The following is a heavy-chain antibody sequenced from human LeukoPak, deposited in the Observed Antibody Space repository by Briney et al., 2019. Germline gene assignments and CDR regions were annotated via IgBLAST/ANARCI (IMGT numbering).Heavy chain of an antibody. CDR2: IYYSGTT. CDR1: GGSITSSSDY. V-gene: IGHV4-39*07. D-gene: IGHD3-22*01. CDR3: AREYYDSSGYYFEGGGYFDY. Sequence: SSETLSLTCSVSGGSITSSSDYWGWIRQPPGKGLEWIANIYYSGTTYYNPSLKSRVTISVDTSKNQFSLKLSSVTAADTAVYYCAREYYDSSGYYFEGGGYFDYWGQGTLVTVSS. J-gene: IGHJ4*02.